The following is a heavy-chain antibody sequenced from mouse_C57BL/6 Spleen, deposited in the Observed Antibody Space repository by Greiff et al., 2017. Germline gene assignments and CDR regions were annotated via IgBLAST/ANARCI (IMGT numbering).Heavy chain of an antibody. CDR2: ISSGSSTI. Sequence: EVKLMESGGGLVKPGGSLKLSCAASGFTFSDYGMHWVRQAPEKGLEWVAYISSGSSTIYYADTVKGRFTISRDNAKNTLFLQMNSLRSEDTAMYYCARDCYGSSYYYYAMDYWGQGTSVTVSS. V-gene: IGHV5-17*01. CDR1: GFTFSDYG. D-gene: IGHD1-1*01. CDR3: ARDCYGSSYYYYAMDY. J-gene: IGHJ4*01.